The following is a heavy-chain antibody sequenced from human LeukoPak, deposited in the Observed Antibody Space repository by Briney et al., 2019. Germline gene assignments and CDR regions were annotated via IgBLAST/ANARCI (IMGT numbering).Heavy chain of an antibody. D-gene: IGHD2-2*01. Sequence: SVKVSCKASGGTFSSYAISWVRQAPGQGLEWMGGIIPIFGTANYAQKFQGRVTITADKSTSTAYMELSSLRSEDTAVYYCAREEVDIVVVLARDDAFDIWGQGTMVTVSS. V-gene: IGHV1-69*06. CDR3: AREEVDIVVVLARDDAFDI. CDR2: IIPIFGTA. J-gene: IGHJ3*02. CDR1: GGTFSSYA.